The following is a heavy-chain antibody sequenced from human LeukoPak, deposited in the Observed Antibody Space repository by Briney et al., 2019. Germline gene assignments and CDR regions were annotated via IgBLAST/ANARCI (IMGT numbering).Heavy chain of an antibody. V-gene: IGHV4-30-4*01. J-gene: IGHJ4*02. CDR1: GGSISSGDYY. Sequence: PSETLSLTCTVSGGSISSGDYYWSWIRQPPGKGLEWIGYIYYSGSTYYNPSLKSRVTISVDTSRNQFSLKLSSVTAADTAVYYCAREGGAAAGTGFDYWGQGTLVTVSS. D-gene: IGHD6-13*01. CDR2: IYYSGST. CDR3: AREGGAAAGTGFDY.